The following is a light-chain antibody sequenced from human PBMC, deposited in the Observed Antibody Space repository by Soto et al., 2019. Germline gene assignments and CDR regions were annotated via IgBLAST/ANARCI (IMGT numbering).Light chain of an antibody. V-gene: IGKV4-1*01. CDR3: QQYYSTPRT. J-gene: IGKJ2*02. CDR2: WAS. Sequence: DIVMTQSPDSLAVSLGERATINCKSSQSVLYSSNNKNYLAWYQQKPGQPPKLLIYWASTRESGVPDRFSGSGSATDFTLTISSLQAEDVEVYYCQQYYSTPRTFAQGTNVDIK. CDR1: QSVLYSSNNKNY.